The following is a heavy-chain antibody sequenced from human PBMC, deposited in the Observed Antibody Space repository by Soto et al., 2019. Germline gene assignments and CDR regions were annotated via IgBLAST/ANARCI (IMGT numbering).Heavy chain of an antibody. CDR2: ISRDAANT. CDR1: AFVFSDYA. J-gene: IGHJ4*02. CDR3: AKDPSTGYADH. Sequence: GGSLRLSCAASAFVFSDYAMTWVRQAPGKGLEWVSTISRDAANTHYADSVKGRFTISRDNSKNTLYLQMSSLRGEDTALYYCAKDPSTGYADHWGQGTLVTVSS. D-gene: IGHD3-9*01. V-gene: IGHV3-23*01.